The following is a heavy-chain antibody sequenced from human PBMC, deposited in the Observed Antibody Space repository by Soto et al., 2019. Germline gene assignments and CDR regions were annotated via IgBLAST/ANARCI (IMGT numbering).Heavy chain of an antibody. V-gene: IGHV3-33*01. Sequence: PGESLKLSCAASGFTFSSYGMHWVRHAPGKGLEWVAVIWYDGSNKYYADSVKGRFTISRDNSKNTLYLQMNSLRAEDTAVYYCARDLGYCSGGSCYLPAFDIWGQGTMVTVSS. CDR3: ARDLGYCSGGSCYLPAFDI. D-gene: IGHD2-15*01. CDR2: IWYDGSNK. CDR1: GFTFSSYG. J-gene: IGHJ3*02.